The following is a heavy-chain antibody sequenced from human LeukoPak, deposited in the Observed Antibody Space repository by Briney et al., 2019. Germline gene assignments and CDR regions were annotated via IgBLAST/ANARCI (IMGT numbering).Heavy chain of an antibody. CDR2: INPNSGGT. J-gene: IGHJ5*02. CDR3: ARARPPGIAAAGSPDNWFDP. CDR1: GYTFTGYY. D-gene: IGHD6-13*01. V-gene: IGHV1-2*02. Sequence: ASVKVSCKASGYTFTGYYMHWVRQAPGQGLEWMGWINPNSGGTNYAQKFQGRGTMTRDTSISTAYMELSRLRSDDTAVYYCARARPPGIAAAGSPDNWFDPWGQGTLVTVSS.